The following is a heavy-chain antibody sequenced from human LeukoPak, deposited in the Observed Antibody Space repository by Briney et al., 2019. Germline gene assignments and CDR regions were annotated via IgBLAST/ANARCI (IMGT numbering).Heavy chain of an antibody. V-gene: IGHV3-74*01. CDR3: ARDLYTYYFDY. CDR2: INSDGSST. D-gene: IGHD1-14*01. Sequence: GGSLRLSCAASGFTFSYNAMHWVRQAPGEGLVWVSRINSDGSSTRYADSVKGRFTISRDNAKNTLYLQMNSLRGEDTAVYYCARDLYTYYFDYWGQGTLVTVSS. CDR1: GFTFSYNA. J-gene: IGHJ4*02.